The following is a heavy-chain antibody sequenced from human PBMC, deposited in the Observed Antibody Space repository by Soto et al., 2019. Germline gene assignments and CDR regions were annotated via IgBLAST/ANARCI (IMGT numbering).Heavy chain of an antibody. J-gene: IGHJ5*02. V-gene: IGHV3-49*03. CDR3: TRGGPVGAIPHWFDP. Sequence: GGSLRLSCTASGFTFGDYAMSWFRQAPGKGLEWVGFIRSKAYGGTTEYAASVKGRFTISRDDSKSIAYLQMNSLKTEDTAVYYCTRGGPVGAIPHWFDPWGQGTLVTVSS. CDR1: GFTFGDYA. CDR2: IRSKAYGGTT. D-gene: IGHD1-26*01.